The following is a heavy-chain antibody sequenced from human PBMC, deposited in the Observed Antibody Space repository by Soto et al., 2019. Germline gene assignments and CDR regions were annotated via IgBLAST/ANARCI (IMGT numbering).Heavy chain of an antibody. CDR3: AREMIGSGSYDY. D-gene: IGHD3-10*01. V-gene: IGHV3-21*01. CDR1: GFTFSSYS. J-gene: IGHJ4*02. Sequence: PGGSLRLSCAASGFTFSSYSMNWVRQAPGKGLEWVSSISGNSNYMYYADSVKGRFTISRDNAKNSLYLQMNSLRAEDTAVYYCAREMIGSGSYDYWGQGIVVTVSS. CDR2: ISGNSNYM.